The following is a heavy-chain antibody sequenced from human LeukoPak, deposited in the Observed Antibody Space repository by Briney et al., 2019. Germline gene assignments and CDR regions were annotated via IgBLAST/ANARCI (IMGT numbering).Heavy chain of an antibody. J-gene: IGHJ5*02. V-gene: IGHV1-2*02. CDR1: GYTLTGYY. Sequence: ASVTVSCTPSGYTLTGYYMHWVRQAPGQGLEWMGWMNPNSGGTKYAQKFQGRVTMTRYTSISTAYMELSRLRADDTAMYYCARDKLGLGELSLYDQWGQGTLVTVFS. CDR2: MNPNSGGT. CDR3: ARDKLGLGELSLYDQ. D-gene: IGHD3-16*02.